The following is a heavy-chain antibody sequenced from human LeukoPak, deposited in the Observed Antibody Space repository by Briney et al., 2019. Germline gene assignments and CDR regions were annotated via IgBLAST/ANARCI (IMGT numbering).Heavy chain of an antibody. V-gene: IGHV4-34*01. Sequence: SETLSLTCAVYGGSFSGYYWSWIRQPPGEGLEWSGEINHSGSTNYNPSLKSRVTISVDTSKNQFSLKLSSVTAADTAVYYCARTKPTVTTDYWGQGTLVTVSS. CDR2: INHSGST. CDR1: GGSFSGYY. D-gene: IGHD4-17*01. CDR3: ARTKPTVTTDY. J-gene: IGHJ4*02.